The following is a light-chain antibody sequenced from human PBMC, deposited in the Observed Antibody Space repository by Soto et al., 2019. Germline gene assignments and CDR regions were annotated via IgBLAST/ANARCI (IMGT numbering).Light chain of an antibody. CDR3: QHRSIWPPTWT. J-gene: IGKJ1*01. CDR1: QTISSNY. Sequence: EIVLTQSPVTLSLSPGERATLSCRASQTISSNYLAWYQQKPGQAPRLLIYDNSDRATGIPARFSGSGSGTDFTLTISSLEPEDFAVYYCQHRSIWPPTWTFGQGTKVEI. V-gene: IGKV3-11*01. CDR2: DNS.